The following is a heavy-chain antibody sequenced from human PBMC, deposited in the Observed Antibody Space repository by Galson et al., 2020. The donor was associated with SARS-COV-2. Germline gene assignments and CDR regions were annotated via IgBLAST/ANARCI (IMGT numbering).Heavy chain of an antibody. CDR2: ITTNGRST. CDR1: GFSFRSYY. D-gene: IGHD3-22*01. Sequence: TGGSLRLSCSASGFSFRSYYMYWVRQAPGKGLEYVSLITTNGRSTYYADSVTGRFTISRDDSKNTLYLQMSSLRAEDTAVYYCVKETPFSDSSGPDIWGQGTMVIVSS. V-gene: IGHV3-64D*08. J-gene: IGHJ3*02. CDR3: VKETPFSDSSGPDI.